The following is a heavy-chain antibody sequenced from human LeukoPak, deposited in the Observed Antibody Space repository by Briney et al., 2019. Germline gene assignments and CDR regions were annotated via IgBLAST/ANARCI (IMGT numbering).Heavy chain of an antibody. CDR2: IRSSGSTI. V-gene: IGHV3-11*01. CDR1: GFTFSDYY. J-gene: IGHJ4*02. CDR3: ARVRGGYCSGGSCPVDY. D-gene: IGHD2-15*01. Sequence: PGGSLRLSCAASGFTFSDYYMSWVRQAPGKGLEWVSYIRSSGSTIYYADSVKGRFTISRDNAKNSLYLQINSLRAEDTAVYYCARVRGGYCSGGSCPVDYWGQGTLVTVSS.